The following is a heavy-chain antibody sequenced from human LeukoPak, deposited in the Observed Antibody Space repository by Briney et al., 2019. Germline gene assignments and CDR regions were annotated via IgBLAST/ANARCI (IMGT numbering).Heavy chain of an antibody. CDR2: ISAYNGNT. J-gene: IGHJ4*02. V-gene: IGHV1-18*01. Sequence: ASVKVSCKGSGYTFTNYGLSWGRQAPGQGLEWMGRISAYNGNTNYAQKFQGRVTMTTDTSTNTAYMELRSLRSDDTAVYYCARSATHRLTWTDRSQWLPLDYCGQGTLVTASS. D-gene: IGHD5-18*01. CDR1: GYTFTNYG. CDR3: ARSATHRLTWTDRSQWLPLDY.